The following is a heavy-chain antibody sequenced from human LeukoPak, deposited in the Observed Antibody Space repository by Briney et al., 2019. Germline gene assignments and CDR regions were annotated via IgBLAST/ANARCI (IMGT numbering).Heavy chain of an antibody. J-gene: IGHJ4*02. CDR3: AKGPYSSVDY. V-gene: IGHV3-30*02. CDR1: GLTFSSYG. Sequence: GGSLRLSCAASGLTFSSYGMHWVRQAPGKGLEWVAFIRYDGSNKYYADSVKGRFTISRDNSKNTLYLQMNSLRAEDTAVYYCAKGPYSSVDYWGQGTLVTVSS. CDR2: IRYDGSNK. D-gene: IGHD6-25*01.